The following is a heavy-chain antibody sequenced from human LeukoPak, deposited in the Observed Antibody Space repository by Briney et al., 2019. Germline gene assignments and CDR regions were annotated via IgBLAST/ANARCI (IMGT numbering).Heavy chain of an antibody. CDR3: ARGDILTGYSY. Sequence: SETLSLTCAVYGGSFSGYYWSWIRQPPGKGLEWIGEINHSGSTNYNPSLKSRVTISVDTSKNQFSLKLSSVTAADTAVYYCARGDILTGYSYWGQGALVTVSS. D-gene: IGHD3-9*01. V-gene: IGHV4-34*01. CDR2: INHSGST. J-gene: IGHJ4*02. CDR1: GGSFSGYY.